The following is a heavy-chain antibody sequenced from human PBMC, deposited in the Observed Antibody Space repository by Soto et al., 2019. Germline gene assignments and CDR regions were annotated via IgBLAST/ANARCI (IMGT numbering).Heavy chain of an antibody. J-gene: IGHJ4*02. CDR3: AKCRVRSTSCHALGY. V-gene: IGHV3-23*01. CDR2: ISGSGGST. D-gene: IGHD2-2*01. CDR1: GFTFSSYA. Sequence: GGSLRLSCAASGFTFSSYAMSWVRQAPGKGLEWVSAISGSGGSTYYADPVKGRFTISRDNSKNTLYLQMNSLRAEDTAVYYCAKCRVRSTSCHALGYWGQGTLVTVSS.